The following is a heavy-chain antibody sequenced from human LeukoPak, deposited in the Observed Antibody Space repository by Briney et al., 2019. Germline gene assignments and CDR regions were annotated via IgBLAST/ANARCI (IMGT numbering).Heavy chain of an antibody. J-gene: IGHJ4*02. Sequence: PSETLSLTCAVYGGSFSGYYWSWIRQPPGKGPEWIGEINHSGSTNYNPSLKSRVTISVDTSKNQFPLKLSSVTAADTAVYYCARGTTAHSNWGQGTLVTVSS. CDR3: ARGTTAHSN. CDR2: INHSGST. V-gene: IGHV4-34*01. CDR1: GGSFSGYY. D-gene: IGHD4-11*01.